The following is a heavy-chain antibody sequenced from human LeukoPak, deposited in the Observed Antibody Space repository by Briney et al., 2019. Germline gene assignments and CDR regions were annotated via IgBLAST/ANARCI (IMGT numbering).Heavy chain of an antibody. Sequence: SETLSLTCAVYGGSFSGYYWSWIRQPPGKGLEWIGEINHSGSTNYNPSLKSRVTISVYTSKNQFSLKLSSVTAADTAVYYCARLKYYYDASGYRAEYFQHWGQGTLVTVSS. CDR3: ARLKYYYDASGYRAEYFQH. J-gene: IGHJ1*01. V-gene: IGHV4-34*01. CDR1: GGSFSGYY. CDR2: INHSGST. D-gene: IGHD3-22*01.